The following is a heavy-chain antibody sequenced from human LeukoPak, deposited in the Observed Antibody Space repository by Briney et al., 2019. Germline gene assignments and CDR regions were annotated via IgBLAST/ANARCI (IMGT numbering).Heavy chain of an antibody. D-gene: IGHD5-12*01. CDR3: ARWSGYGDF. CDR2: ISGGGST. CDR1: GFTVSSYG. J-gene: IGHJ4*02. Sequence: GGSLRLSCAASGFTVSSYGMTWVRQGPGKGLEWVSGISGGGSTYYADSVQGRLTISRDNSKNSMYLQMNSLRAADTAVYYCARWSGYGDFWGQGTLVTVSS. V-gene: IGHV3-23*01.